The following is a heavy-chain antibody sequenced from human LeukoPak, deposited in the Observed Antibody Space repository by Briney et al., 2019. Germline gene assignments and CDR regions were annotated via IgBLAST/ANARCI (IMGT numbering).Heavy chain of an antibody. Sequence: PGRSLRLSCAASGFTFSSYSMNWVRQAPGKGLEWVSSISSSSSYIYYADSVKGRFTISRDNSKNSVYLQMNSLRADDTAVYYCARDSLDYDFWSGYDYWGQGTLVTVSS. CDR1: GFTFSSYS. CDR2: ISSSSSYI. D-gene: IGHD3-3*01. V-gene: IGHV3-21*01. CDR3: ARDSLDYDFWSGYDY. J-gene: IGHJ4*02.